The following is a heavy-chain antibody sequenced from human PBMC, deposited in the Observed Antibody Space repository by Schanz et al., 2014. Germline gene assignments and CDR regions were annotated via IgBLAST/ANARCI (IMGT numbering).Heavy chain of an antibody. Sequence: QVQLVQSGDEVKKPGASVKVSCKTSGYTFSDYGITWVRQAPGQGLEWVGWISPYTGNTHYFDKMEGRVTMTTDTSTSTAYMELRSLRSDDTAMYYCARLSVAGRPHVNYWYFDLWGRGPLVTVSS. CDR3: ARLSVAGRPHVNYWYFDL. CDR2: ISPYTGNT. V-gene: IGHV1-18*01. D-gene: IGHD6-19*01. J-gene: IGHJ2*01. CDR1: GYTFSDYG.